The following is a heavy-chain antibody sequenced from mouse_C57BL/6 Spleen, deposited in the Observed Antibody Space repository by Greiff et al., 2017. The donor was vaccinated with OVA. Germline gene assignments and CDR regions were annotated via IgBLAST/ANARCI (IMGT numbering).Heavy chain of an antibody. D-gene: IGHD3-3*01. CDR3: ARRARTGGGFAY. Sequence: VQLKQSGPELVKPGASVKISCKASGYSFTGYYMNWVKQSPEKSLEWIGEINPSTGGTTYNQKFKAKATLTVDKSSSTAYMQLKSLTSEDSAVYYCARRARTGGGFAYWGQGTLVTVSA. CDR2: INPSTGGT. J-gene: IGHJ3*01. V-gene: IGHV1-42*01. CDR1: GYSFTGYY.